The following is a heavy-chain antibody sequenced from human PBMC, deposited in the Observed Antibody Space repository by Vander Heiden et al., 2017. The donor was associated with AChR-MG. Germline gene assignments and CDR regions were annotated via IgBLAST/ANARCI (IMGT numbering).Heavy chain of an antibody. Sequence: EVQLVESGGGLVKPGGSLRPSCAAAGFTFSSYSMNWVRQAPGKGLEWVSSISSSSSYIYYADSVKGRFTISRDNAKNSLYLQMNSLRAEDTAVYYCAGSLYDFWSGYYRYYYYYYMDVWGKGTTVTVSS. CDR3: AGSLYDFWSGYYRYYYYYYMDV. CDR1: GFTFSSYS. J-gene: IGHJ6*03. D-gene: IGHD3-3*01. CDR2: ISSSSSYI. V-gene: IGHV3-21*01.